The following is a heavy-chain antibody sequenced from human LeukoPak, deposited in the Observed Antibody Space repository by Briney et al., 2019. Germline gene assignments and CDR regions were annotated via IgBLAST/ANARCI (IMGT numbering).Heavy chain of an antibody. J-gene: IGHJ4*02. D-gene: IGHD6-19*01. CDR3: ARVFSSGWSPVWY. Sequence: PGGSLRLSCAASGFTFSNAWMSWVRQAPGKGLEWVSYISSSGSTIYYADSVKGRFTISRDNAKNSLYLQMNSLRAEDTAVYYCARVFSSGWSPVWYWGQGTLVTVSS. CDR1: GFTFSNAW. V-gene: IGHV3-11*01. CDR2: ISSSGSTI.